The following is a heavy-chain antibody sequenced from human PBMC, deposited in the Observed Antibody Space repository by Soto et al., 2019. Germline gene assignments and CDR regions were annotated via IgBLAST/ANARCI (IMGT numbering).Heavy chain of an antibody. V-gene: IGHV4-34*01. CDR2: INHSGST. J-gene: IGHJ5*02. D-gene: IGHD3-10*01. CDR3: ARYGSGSTNH. CDR1: GGSFSGYY. Sequence: PSETLSLTYAVYGGSFSGYYWSWIRQPPGKGLEWIGEINHSGSTNYNPSLKSRVTISVDTSKNQFSLKLSSVTAADTAVYYCARYGSGSTNHWGQGTLVTVSS.